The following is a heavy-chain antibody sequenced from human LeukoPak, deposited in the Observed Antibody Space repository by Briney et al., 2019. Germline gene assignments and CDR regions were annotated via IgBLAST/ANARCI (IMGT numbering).Heavy chain of an antibody. CDR2: ISSSSSII. D-gene: IGHD6-13*01. CDR1: GFTFSSYS. Sequence: GSLRLSCAASGFTFSSYSMNWVRQAPGKGLEWVSYISSSSSIIYYADSVKGRFTISRDNARNSLYLQMNSLRAEDTAVYYCARGNIVTAAGAFDYWGQGTLVTVSS. V-gene: IGHV3-48*01. J-gene: IGHJ4*02. CDR3: ARGNIVTAAGAFDY.